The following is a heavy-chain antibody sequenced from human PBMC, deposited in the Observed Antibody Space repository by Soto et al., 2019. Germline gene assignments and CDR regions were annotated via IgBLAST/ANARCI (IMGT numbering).Heavy chain of an antibody. CDR1: GFTFSSYA. CDR3: VNPPLASGAPGGY. D-gene: IGHD3-16*01. CDR2: ISGSAIST. J-gene: IGHJ4*02. Sequence: PGGSLRLSCAASGFTFSSYAMNWVRQAPGKGLEWVSAISGSAISTYYADSVKGRFTISRDNSKNTLYLQMNSLRADDTDVYYCVNPPLASGAPGGYWGKGTLVTFSS. V-gene: IGHV3-23*01.